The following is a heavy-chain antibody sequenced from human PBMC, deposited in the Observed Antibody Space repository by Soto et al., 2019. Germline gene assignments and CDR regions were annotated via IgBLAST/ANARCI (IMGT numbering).Heavy chain of an antibody. CDR2: IIPIFGTA. J-gene: IGHJ4*02. CDR1: GGTFSSYA. V-gene: IGHV1-69*13. D-gene: IGHD4-17*01. CDR3: ASSERRLLTVTTLDY. Sequence: GASVKVSCKASGGTFSSYAISWVRQAPGQGLEWMGGIIPIFGTANYAQKFQGRVTITADESTSTAYMELSSLRSEDTAVYYCASSERRLLTVTTLDYRGQGTLVTVSS.